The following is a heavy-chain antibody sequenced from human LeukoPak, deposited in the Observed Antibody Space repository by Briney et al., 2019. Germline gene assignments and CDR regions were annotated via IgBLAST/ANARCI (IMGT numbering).Heavy chain of an antibody. Sequence: QPGGSLRLSCSASGFTFNTYAMSWVRQAPGKGLEWVSAISGSGITTYYADSVKGRFTISKDNSKNTLYLQMNSLRADDTAIYYCAKSFWWFGEFSPFDYWGQGTLVTVSS. CDR1: GFTFNTYA. D-gene: IGHD3-10*01. CDR3: AKSFWWFGEFSPFDY. J-gene: IGHJ4*02. V-gene: IGHV3-23*01. CDR2: ISGSGITT.